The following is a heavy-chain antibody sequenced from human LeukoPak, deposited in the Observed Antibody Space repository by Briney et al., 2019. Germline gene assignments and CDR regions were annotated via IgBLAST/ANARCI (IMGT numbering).Heavy chain of an antibody. CDR3: ARGDYDFWSGYYTGDY. Sequence: ASVKVSCKASGYTFTSYGISWVRQAPGQGLEWMGWISAYNGNTNYAQKLQGRVTMTTDTFTSTAYMELRSLRSDDTAVYYCARGDYDFWSGYYTGDYWGQGTLVTVSS. V-gene: IGHV1-18*01. CDR2: ISAYNGNT. J-gene: IGHJ4*02. D-gene: IGHD3-3*01. CDR1: GYTFTSYG.